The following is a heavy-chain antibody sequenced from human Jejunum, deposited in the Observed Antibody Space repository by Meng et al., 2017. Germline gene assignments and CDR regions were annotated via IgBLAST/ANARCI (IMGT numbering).Heavy chain of an antibody. CDR3: ARAYCTDVSCHDFFDS. D-gene: IGHD2-8*01. CDR2: IDPSEST. V-gene: IGHV4-4*02. J-gene: IGHJ4*02. Sequence: QVPVQESGPGLWKPSGTLALTCAVSGASISSTNWWSWVRQPPGKGLEWIGKIDPSESTHYNPSLKGRVTISADRSKNQFSLRLTSVTAADTAIYYCARAYCTDVSCHDFFDSWGQGTLVTVSS. CDR1: GASISSTNW.